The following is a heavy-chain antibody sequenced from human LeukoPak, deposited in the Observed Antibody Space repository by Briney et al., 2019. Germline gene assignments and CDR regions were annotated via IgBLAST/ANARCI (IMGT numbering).Heavy chain of an antibody. CDR2: IWYDGSNK. V-gene: IGHV3-33*01. J-gene: IGHJ3*02. Sequence: GGSLRLSCAASGFTFSSYGMHWVRQAPGKGLEWVAIIWYDGSNKYYADSVKGRFTISRDNSKNTLYLQMGSLRAEDMAVYYCARNVASGSMAFDIWGQGTMVTVSS. D-gene: IGHD3-10*01. CDR1: GFTFSSYG. CDR3: ARNVASGSMAFDI.